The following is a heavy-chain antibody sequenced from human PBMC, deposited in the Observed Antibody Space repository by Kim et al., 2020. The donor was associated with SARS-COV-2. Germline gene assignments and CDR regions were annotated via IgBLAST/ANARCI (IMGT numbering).Heavy chain of an antibody. Sequence: EGSLRLSCAASGFTVSSKYMSWVRQAPGKGLEWVSLIYSGGSTYYADSVKGRFTISRDNSKNTLYLQMNSLRAEDTAVYYCARVLGYYYEGGAFDIWGQGTMVTVSS. V-gene: IGHV3-66*01. J-gene: IGHJ3*02. CDR3: ARVLGYYYEGGAFDI. CDR2: IYSGGST. CDR1: GFTVSSKY. D-gene: IGHD3-22*01.